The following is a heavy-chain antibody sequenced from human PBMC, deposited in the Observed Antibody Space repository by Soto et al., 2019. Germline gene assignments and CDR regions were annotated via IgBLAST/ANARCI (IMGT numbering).Heavy chain of an antibody. V-gene: IGHV3-23*01. CDR1: GFTFSSYA. Sequence: GSLRLSCAASGFTFSSYAMSWVRQAPGKGLEWVSAISGSGGSTYYADSVKGRFTISRDNSKNTLYLQMNSLRAEDTAVYYCAKLQAAVAGPYDAFDIWGQGTMVTVSS. J-gene: IGHJ3*02. CDR2: ISGSGGST. CDR3: AKLQAAVAGPYDAFDI. D-gene: IGHD6-19*01.